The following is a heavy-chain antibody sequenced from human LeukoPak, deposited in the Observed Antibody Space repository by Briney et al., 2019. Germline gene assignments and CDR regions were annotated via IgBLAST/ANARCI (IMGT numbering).Heavy chain of an antibody. J-gene: IGHJ4*02. CDR1: GGTFSSYA. CDR2: IILIFGTA. D-gene: IGHD3-22*01. Sequence: SVKVSCKASGGTFSSYAISWVRQAPGQGLEWMGGIILIFGTANYAQKFQGRVTITTDESTSTAYMELSSLRSEDTAVYYCARDHRTRYDSSGYYGGLGYWGQGTLVTVSS. CDR3: ARDHRTRYDSSGYYGGLGY. V-gene: IGHV1-69*05.